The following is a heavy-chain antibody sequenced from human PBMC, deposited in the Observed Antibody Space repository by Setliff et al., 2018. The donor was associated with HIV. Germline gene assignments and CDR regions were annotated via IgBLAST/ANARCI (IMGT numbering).Heavy chain of an antibody. CDR2: IKQDGSEK. CDR3: AKDKDSSTWSMAQYYYYGMDV. Sequence: AGGSLRLSCVASGFTLSRCWMSWVRQAPGKGLEWVGNIKQDGSEKNYVDSVKGRFTISRDNSKNTLYLQMNSLRAEDTAVYSCAKDKDSSTWSMAQYYYYGMDVWGQGTTVTVSS. V-gene: IGHV3-7*01. CDR1: GFTLSRCW. J-gene: IGHJ6*02. D-gene: IGHD6-13*01.